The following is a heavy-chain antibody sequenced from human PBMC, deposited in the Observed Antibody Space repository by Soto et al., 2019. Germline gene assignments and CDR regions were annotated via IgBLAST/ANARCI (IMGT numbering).Heavy chain of an antibody. CDR1: GGSIRSYY. Sequence: QVLLQESGPGLVKPSETLSLTCSVSGGSIRSYYWSWIRQPPGKRLEWIGYISYSGTTNYNPSLTRRITISIDRTKNQFSLKLGSVTADDTAVYYCATGFNYYGAGTLKLDFWGQGTLVAVSS. J-gene: IGHJ4*02. D-gene: IGHD3-10*01. CDR2: ISYSGTT. V-gene: IGHV4-59*01. CDR3: ATGFNYYGAGTLKLDF.